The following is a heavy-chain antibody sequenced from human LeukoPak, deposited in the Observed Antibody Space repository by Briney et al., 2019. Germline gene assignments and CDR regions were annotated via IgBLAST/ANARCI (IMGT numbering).Heavy chain of an antibody. Sequence: PSETLSLTCTVSGGSLSSYYWSWIRQPPGKGLEWIGYIYYSGSTNYNPSLKSRVTISVDTSKNQFSLKLSSVTAADTAIYYCAKSFSETERATITAYWGQGTLVTVSS. V-gene: IGHV4-59*01. D-gene: IGHD5-24*01. J-gene: IGHJ4*02. CDR3: AKSFSETERATITAY. CDR2: IYYSGST. CDR1: GGSLSSYY.